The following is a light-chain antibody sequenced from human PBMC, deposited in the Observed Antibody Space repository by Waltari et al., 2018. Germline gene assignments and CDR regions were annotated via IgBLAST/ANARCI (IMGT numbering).Light chain of an antibody. J-gene: IGLJ2*01. Sequence: QSALTQPASVSGSPGQSITISCTGTSSDVGGYNYVSWYQQHPRKAPKLIIFDVSNRPSGVCSRFSGSKSGNTASLTISGLQAQDEADYYCSSYISSDTLELFGGGTSLTVL. CDR2: DVS. CDR3: SSYISSDTLEL. CDR1: SSDVGGYNY. V-gene: IGLV2-14*03.